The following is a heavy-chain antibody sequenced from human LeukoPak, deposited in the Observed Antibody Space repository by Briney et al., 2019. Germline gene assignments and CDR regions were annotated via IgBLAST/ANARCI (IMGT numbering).Heavy chain of an antibody. J-gene: IGHJ4*02. Sequence: PSETLSLTCTVSGPSISSTIYYWGWIRQPPGKGLEWIGEINHSGSTNYNPSLKSRVTISVDTSKNQFSLKLSSVTAADTAVYYCARRRWGGDGYKYFDYWGQGTLVTVSS. CDR3: ARRRWGGDGYKYFDY. CDR1: GPSISSTIYY. V-gene: IGHV4-39*01. D-gene: IGHD5-24*01. CDR2: INHSGST.